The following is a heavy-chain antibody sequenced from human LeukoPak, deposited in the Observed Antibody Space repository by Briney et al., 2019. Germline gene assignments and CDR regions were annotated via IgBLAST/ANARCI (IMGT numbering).Heavy chain of an antibody. D-gene: IGHD2-2*01. V-gene: IGHV4-34*01. CDR2: INHSGST. CDR3: ARGHIIGLVVVPAADCRYFDY. J-gene: IGHJ4*02. Sequence: PSETLSLTCAVYGGSFSGYYWSWLRQPPGKGLEWIGEINHSGSTNYNPSLKSRVTISVDTSKNQFSLKLSSVTAADTAVYYCARGHIIGLVVVPAADCRYFDYWGQGTLVTVSS. CDR1: GGSFSGYY.